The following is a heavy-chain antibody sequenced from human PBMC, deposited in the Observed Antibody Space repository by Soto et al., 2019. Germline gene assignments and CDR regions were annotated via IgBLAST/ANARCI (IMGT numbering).Heavy chain of an antibody. CDR3: ARGLVGYQLLGYYYYGMDV. CDR1: GGSFSGYY. J-gene: IGHJ6*02. CDR2: INHSGST. V-gene: IGHV4-34*01. Sequence: ETLSLTCAVYGGSFSGYYWSWIRQPPGKGLEWIGEINHSGSTNYNPSLKSRVTISVDTSKNQFSLKLSSVTAADTAVYYCARGLVGYQLLGYYYYGMDVWGQGTTVTVSS. D-gene: IGHD2-2*01.